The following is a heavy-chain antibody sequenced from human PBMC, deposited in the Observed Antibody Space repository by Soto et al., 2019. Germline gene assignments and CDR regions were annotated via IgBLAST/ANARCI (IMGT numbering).Heavy chain of an antibody. Sequence: EVQLVQSGGGLVQPGGSLRLSCATSGFTFSDHYMDWVRQAPGKGLEWLGRSLNKANTYTAEYAASVRARFVISRDDSRSTLYLHMNSLNTEDTAVYYCSRSADSSSSLSLGYYGLDVWGQGTTVNVSS. CDR3: SRSADSSSSLSLGYYGLDV. CDR1: GFTFSDHY. J-gene: IGHJ6*02. CDR2: SLNKANTYTA. V-gene: IGHV3-72*01. D-gene: IGHD2-2*01.